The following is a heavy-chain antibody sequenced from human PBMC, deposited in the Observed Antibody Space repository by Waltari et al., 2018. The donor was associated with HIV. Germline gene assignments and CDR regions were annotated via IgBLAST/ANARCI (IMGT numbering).Heavy chain of an antibody. CDR3: ARVSGSGYYGMDV. CDR1: GYTFITYG. J-gene: IGHJ6*02. V-gene: IGHV1-18*01. Sequence: QVHLVQSGGEVKKPGASVTVSCKASGYTFITYGISWVRPAPGQGLEWMGWISVYNGDTNYAQKFQGRVTMTTDTSTSTAYMELRSLRSDDTAVYFCARVSGSGYYGMDVWGQGTTVTVSS. D-gene: IGHD3-10*01. CDR2: ISVYNGDT.